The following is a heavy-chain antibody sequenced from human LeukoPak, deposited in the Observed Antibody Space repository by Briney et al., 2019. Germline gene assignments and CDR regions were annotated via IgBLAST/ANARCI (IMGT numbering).Heavy chain of an antibody. CDR1: GFTFSSYW. J-gene: IGHJ4*02. Sequence: GGSLRLSCAASGFTFSSYWMHGVRQAPGKGLVWVSRINRDGSSTSYADSVKGRFTISRDNAKNTLYLQMNSLRAEDTAVYYCARGENVAVAGYWGQGTLVTVSS. CDR2: INRDGSST. D-gene: IGHD6-19*01. CDR3: ARGENVAVAGY. V-gene: IGHV3-74*01.